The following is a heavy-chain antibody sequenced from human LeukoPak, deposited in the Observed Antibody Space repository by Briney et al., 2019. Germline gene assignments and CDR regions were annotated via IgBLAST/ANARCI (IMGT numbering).Heavy chain of an antibody. V-gene: IGHV3-74*01. D-gene: IGHD3-10*01. Sequence: PGGSLRLSCAASGFTFSSYGMSWVRQAPDKGLVWVSRIKFDGSTTNYADSVEGRFTISRDNAKNTLYLQMNSLRAEDTAIYYCARDYYGSLDYWGQGTLVVVSS. CDR1: GFTFSSYG. CDR2: IKFDGSTT. J-gene: IGHJ4*02. CDR3: ARDYYGSLDY.